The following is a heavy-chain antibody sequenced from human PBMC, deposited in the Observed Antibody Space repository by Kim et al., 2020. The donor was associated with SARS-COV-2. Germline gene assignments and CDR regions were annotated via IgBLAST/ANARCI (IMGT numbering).Heavy chain of an antibody. CDR2: ISSSGSTI. CDR1: GFTFSDYY. Sequence: GGSLRLSCAASGFTFSDYYMSWIRQAPGKGLEWVSYISSSGSTIYYADSVKGRFTISRDNAKNSLYLQMNSLRAEDTAVYYCARPETYYDILTGQNYYYYGMDVWGRGTTVTVS. J-gene: IGHJ6*02. D-gene: IGHD3-9*01. CDR3: ARPETYYDILTGQNYYYYGMDV. V-gene: IGHV3-11*01.